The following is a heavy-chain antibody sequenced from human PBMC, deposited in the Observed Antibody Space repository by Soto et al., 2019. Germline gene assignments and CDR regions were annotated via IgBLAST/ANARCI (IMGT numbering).Heavy chain of an antibody. D-gene: IGHD3-22*01. J-gene: IGHJ6*02. CDR1: GGTFSSYA. V-gene: IGHV1-69*01. Sequence: QVQLVQSGAEVKKPGSSVKVSCKASGGTFSSYAISWVRQAPGQGLEWMGGIIPIFGTANYAQKFQGRVTITADESTSTAYMERRSLRSEDTAVYYCAQDSSGYYLRAHYYYGMDVWGQGTTVTVSS. CDR2: IIPIFGTA. CDR3: AQDSSGYYLRAHYYYGMDV.